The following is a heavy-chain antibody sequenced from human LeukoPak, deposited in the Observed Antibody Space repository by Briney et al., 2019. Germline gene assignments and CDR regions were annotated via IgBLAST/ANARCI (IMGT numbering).Heavy chain of an antibody. CDR1: GGSISSYY. Sequence: SETLSLTCTVSGGSISSYYWSWIRQPAGKGLEWIGRIYTSGSTNYNPSLKSRLTMSVGTSNNQFSLKLTSMTAADTAVYYCAREVNSSTWRPLDFWGQGTLVTVSS. CDR3: AREVNSSTWRPLDF. J-gene: IGHJ4*02. V-gene: IGHV4-4*07. CDR2: IYTSGST. D-gene: IGHD6-13*01.